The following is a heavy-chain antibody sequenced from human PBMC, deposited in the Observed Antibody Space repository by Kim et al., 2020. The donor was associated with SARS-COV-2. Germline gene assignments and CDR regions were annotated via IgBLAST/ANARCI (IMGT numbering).Heavy chain of an antibody. V-gene: IGHV4-31*02. D-gene: IGHD3-22*01. Sequence: YYNPSLKMRVTISVDTAKNQFSLKLSSGTAADTAVYYCARENRSGYQDYWGQGTLVTVSS. CDR3: ARENRSGYQDY. J-gene: IGHJ4*02.